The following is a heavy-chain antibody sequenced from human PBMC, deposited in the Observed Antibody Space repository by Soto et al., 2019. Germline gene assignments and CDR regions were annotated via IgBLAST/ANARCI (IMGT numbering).Heavy chain of an antibody. Sequence: PGGSLRLSCAASGFTFSSYWMSWVRQAPGKGPECVANIKQDGSEKYYVDSVKGRLTVSRDNAKNPLYLQMNSLRAEDTAVYYCASLRTGTTGYYYGMNVWGQGSTVTVSS. D-gene: IGHD1-7*01. CDR3: ASLRTGTTGYYYGMNV. CDR2: IKQDGSEK. J-gene: IGHJ6*02. CDR1: GFTFSSYW. V-gene: IGHV3-7*01.